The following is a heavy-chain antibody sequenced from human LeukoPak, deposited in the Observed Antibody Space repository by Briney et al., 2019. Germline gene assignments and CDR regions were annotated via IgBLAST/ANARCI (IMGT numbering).Heavy chain of an antibody. CDR2: IWYDGSNK. J-gene: IGHJ4*02. V-gene: IGHV3-33*01. CDR1: GFTFSSYG. Sequence: GRSLRLSCAASGFTFSSYGMHWVRQAPGKGLEWVAVIWYDGSNKYYADSVKGRFTISRDNSKNTLYLQMNSLRAEDTAVYYCARDRIVYYYDSSADLGYWGQGTLVTVSS. D-gene: IGHD3-22*01. CDR3: ARDRIVYYYDSSADLGY.